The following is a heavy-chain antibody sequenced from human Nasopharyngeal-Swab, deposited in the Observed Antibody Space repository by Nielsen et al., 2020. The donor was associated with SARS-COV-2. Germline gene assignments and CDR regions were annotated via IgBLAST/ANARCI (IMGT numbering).Heavy chain of an antibody. CDR1: GGSISTYY. V-gene: IGHV4-59*01. CDR2: IHSSGTT. D-gene: IGHD3-22*01. CDR3: ARDHSYYDSNGYYFDY. J-gene: IGHJ4*02. Sequence: SETLSLTCTVPGGSISTYYWSWIRQPPGKGLEWIGYIHSSGTTNYNHSLKSRVTISVDTSKNQFSLKLSSVTAADTAVYYCARDHSYYDSNGYYFDYWGLGTLVTVSS.